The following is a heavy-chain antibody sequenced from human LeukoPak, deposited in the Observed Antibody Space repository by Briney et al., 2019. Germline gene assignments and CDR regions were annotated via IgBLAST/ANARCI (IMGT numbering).Heavy chain of an antibody. CDR1: GFTFSNAW. J-gene: IGHJ4*02. Sequence: PGGSLRLSCAASGFTFSNAWMSWVRQAPGKGLEWVSRIKSKTDGGTTDYAAPVKGRFTISRDDSKNTLYLQMNSLKTEDTAVYYCTTIIDYWGQGTLVTVSS. V-gene: IGHV3-15*01. CDR3: TTIIDY. CDR2: IKSKTDGGTT.